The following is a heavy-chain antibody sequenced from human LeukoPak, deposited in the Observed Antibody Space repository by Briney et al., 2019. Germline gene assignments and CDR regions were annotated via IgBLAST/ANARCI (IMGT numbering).Heavy chain of an antibody. Sequence: PGGSLRLSCAASGFTFSSYWMHWVRQAPGKGLVWVSRLNSDGSSTRYADSVKGRFTISRDNAKNSLYLQMSSLRAEDTAVYYCARGHGLDYWGQGTLVTVSS. J-gene: IGHJ4*02. CDR3: ARGHGLDY. D-gene: IGHD3/OR15-3a*01. CDR1: GFTFSSYW. CDR2: LNSDGSST. V-gene: IGHV3-74*01.